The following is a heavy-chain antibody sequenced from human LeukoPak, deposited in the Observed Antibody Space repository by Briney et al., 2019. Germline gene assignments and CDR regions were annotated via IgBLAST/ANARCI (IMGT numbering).Heavy chain of an antibody. J-gene: IGHJ4*02. CDR2: ISCDGSNK. CDR1: GFTFSSYA. Sequence: GGSLRLSCAASGFTFSSYAMHWVRQAPGKGLEWVAVISCDGSNKYYADSVKGRFTISRDNSKNTLYLQMNSLRAEDTAVYYCAKGFIVVVPAANGVMKDYWGQGTLVTVSS. D-gene: IGHD2-2*01. CDR3: AKGFIVVVPAANGVMKDY. V-gene: IGHV3-30-3*01.